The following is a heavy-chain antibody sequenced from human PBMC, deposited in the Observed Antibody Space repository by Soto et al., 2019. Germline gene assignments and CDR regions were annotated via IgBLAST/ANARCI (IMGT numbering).Heavy chain of an antibody. D-gene: IGHD3-3*01. Sequence: NPSETLSLTCTVSGGSISSYYWSWIRQPPGKGLEWIGYIYYSGSTNYNPSLKSRVTISVDTSKNQFSLKLSSVTAADTAVYYCARAVRFLTLDYWGQGTLVTVSS. CDR1: GGSISSYY. CDR3: ARAVRFLTLDY. V-gene: IGHV4-59*01. J-gene: IGHJ4*02. CDR2: IYYSGST.